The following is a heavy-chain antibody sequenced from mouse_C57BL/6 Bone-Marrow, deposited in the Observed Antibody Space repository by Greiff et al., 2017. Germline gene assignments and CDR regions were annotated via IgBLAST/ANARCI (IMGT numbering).Heavy chain of an antibody. Sequence: EVKLQESGAELVRPGASVKLSCTASGFNNKDYYMHWVKQRPEQGLEWIGRIDPEDGDTEYAPKFQGKATMTADTASNTAYLQLSSLTSEDTAVYYCTTCGSGYPSDYWGQGTTLTVSS. J-gene: IGHJ2*01. D-gene: IGHD1-1*01. V-gene: IGHV14-1*01. CDR1: GFNNKDYY. CDR2: IDPEDGDT. CDR3: TTCGSGYPSDY.